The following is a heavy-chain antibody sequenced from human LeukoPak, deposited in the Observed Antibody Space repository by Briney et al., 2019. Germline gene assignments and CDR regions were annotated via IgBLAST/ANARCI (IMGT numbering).Heavy chain of an antibody. CDR2: IYYSGST. J-gene: IGHJ6*02. CDR1: GVSITSYY. CDR3: ARRHSYYYYGMDV. Sequence: PSETLSLTCTVSGVSITSYYWIWIRQPPGKGLEWMGYIYYSGSTTYNPSLKSRVTISVDTSKNQFSLKLSSVTTADTAVYYCARRHSYYYYGMDVWGQGTTVTVSS. V-gene: IGHV4-59*08.